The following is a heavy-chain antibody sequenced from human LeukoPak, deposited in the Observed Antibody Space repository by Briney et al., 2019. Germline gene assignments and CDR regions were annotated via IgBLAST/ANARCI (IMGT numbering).Heavy chain of an antibody. CDR2: ISGSGDST. CDR3: VRRAAVRGMDF. J-gene: IGHJ6*02. V-gene: IGHV3-23*01. D-gene: IGHD1-14*01. CDR1: GFIFDTHT. Sequence: GGSLRLSCSASGFIFDTHTLTWVRQAPGKGLEWVASISGSGDSTNYGDSVKGRFTISRDNFKRTVHLEMSNLRADDTAMYYCVRRAAVRGMDFWGLGTTVIVSS.